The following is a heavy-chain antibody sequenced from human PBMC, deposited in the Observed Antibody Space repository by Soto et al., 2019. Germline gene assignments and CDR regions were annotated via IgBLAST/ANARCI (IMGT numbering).Heavy chain of an antibody. D-gene: IGHD2-2*01. J-gene: IGHJ4*02. CDR1: GFSLSSYA. V-gene: IGHV3-23*01. Sequence: GGSLRLSCAASGFSLSSYAMTWVRQAPGKGLEWVSGITASGEKLYYADSVKGRFTVSRDNSKNTLYLQMHSLRADDTAVYYCARDCSSYSCSVWAYWGQGTLVTVSS. CDR3: ARDCSSYSCSVWAY. CDR2: ITASGEKL.